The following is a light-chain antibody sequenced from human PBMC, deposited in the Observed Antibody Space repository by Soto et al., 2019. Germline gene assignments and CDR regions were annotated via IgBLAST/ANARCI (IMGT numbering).Light chain of an antibody. J-gene: IGLJ2*01. V-gene: IGLV2-14*01. CDR3: SSYTSSGSLVV. CDR1: SSDVGSYNY. CDR2: DVS. Sequence: QSVLTQPASVSGSPGQSITFSCTGTSSDVGSYNYVSWYQQHPGKAPKLMIYDVSNRPSGVSNRFSGSMSGNTASLTISGLQAEDEADYYCSSYTSSGSLVVYGGGTKLTVL.